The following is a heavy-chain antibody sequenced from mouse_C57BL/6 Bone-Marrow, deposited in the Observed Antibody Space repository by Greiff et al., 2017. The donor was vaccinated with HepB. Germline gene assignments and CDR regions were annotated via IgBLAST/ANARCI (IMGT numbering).Heavy chain of an antibody. V-gene: IGHV2-2*01. J-gene: IGHJ1*03. CDR3: ARGLKGYFDV. Sequence: QVHVKQSGPGLVQPSQSLSITCTVSGFSLTSYGVHWVRQSPGKGLEWLGVIWSGGSTDYNAAFISRLSISKDNSKSQVFFKMNSLQADDTAIYYCARGLKGYFDVWGTGTTVTVSS. CDR1: GFSLTSYG. CDR2: IWSGGST.